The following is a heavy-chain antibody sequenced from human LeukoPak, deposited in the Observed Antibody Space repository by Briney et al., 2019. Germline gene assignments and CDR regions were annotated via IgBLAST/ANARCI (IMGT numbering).Heavy chain of an antibody. Sequence: SSENLSLTCTVSACSISSYYWSWLRKPPGQERVWIRYIYYGGSTNYNPSLKSRVTISVDTSKNQFSLKLSSVTAADTAVYYCVRVTFDSSGYYDSNFDYWGQGTLVTVSS. V-gene: IGHV4-59*01. CDR2: IYYGGST. CDR1: ACSISSYY. CDR3: VRVTFDSSGYYDSNFDY. D-gene: IGHD3-22*01. J-gene: IGHJ4*02.